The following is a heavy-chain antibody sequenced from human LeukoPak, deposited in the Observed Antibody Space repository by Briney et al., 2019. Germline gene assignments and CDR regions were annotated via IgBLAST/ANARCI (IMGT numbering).Heavy chain of an antibody. CDR1: GGSFSGYY. Sequence: PSETLSLTCAVYGGSFSGYYWSWIRQPPGKGLEWIGEINHSGSTNYNPSLKSRVTISVDTSKNQFSLKLSSVTAADTAVYYCARTMVRGYPGYFDLWGRGTLVTVSS. CDR3: ARTMVRGYPGYFDL. J-gene: IGHJ2*01. CDR2: INHSGST. D-gene: IGHD3-10*01. V-gene: IGHV4-34*01.